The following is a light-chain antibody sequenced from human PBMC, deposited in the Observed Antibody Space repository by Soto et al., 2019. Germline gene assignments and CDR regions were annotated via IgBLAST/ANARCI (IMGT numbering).Light chain of an antibody. CDR3: QQYDNSPL. V-gene: IGKV3-20*01. J-gene: IGKJ3*01. Sequence: EIVLTQSPGTLSLSPGERATLSCRASQSVSRSYLAWYQQKPGQAPRLLIYGASSRATGIPDRFSGSGSGTDFTLTISKLEPEDFAVYYCQQYDNSPLFGPGTKVEIK. CDR1: QSVSRSY. CDR2: GAS.